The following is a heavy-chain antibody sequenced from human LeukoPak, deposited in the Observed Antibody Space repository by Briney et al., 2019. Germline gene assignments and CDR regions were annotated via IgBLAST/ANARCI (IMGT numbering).Heavy chain of an antibody. D-gene: IGHD2-2*01. CDR2: IYYSGST. CDR1: GGSISSSSYY. CDR3: ARLPRYCSSTSCYYYYYYYMDV. J-gene: IGHJ6*03. V-gene: IGHV4-39*01. Sequence: SETLSLTCTVSGGSISSSSYYWGWIRQPPGKGLEWIGSIYYSGSTYYNPSLKSRVTISVDTSKNLFSLKLSSVTAADTAAYYCARLPRYCSSTSCYYYYYYYMDVWGKGTTVTVSS.